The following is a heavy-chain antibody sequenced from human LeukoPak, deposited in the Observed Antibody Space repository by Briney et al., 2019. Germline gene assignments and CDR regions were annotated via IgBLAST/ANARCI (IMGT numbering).Heavy chain of an antibody. CDR1: GGSISTYY. Sequence: SETLSLTCTVSGGSISTYYWSWIRQPPGKGLEWIGYSDYNGGTHYNPSLKSRVTISVDTSKNQFSLKLRSVTAADTAVYYCARVGSYAFDIWGQGTMVTVSS. V-gene: IGHV4-59*01. CDR3: ARVGSYAFDI. J-gene: IGHJ3*02. CDR2: SDYNGGT.